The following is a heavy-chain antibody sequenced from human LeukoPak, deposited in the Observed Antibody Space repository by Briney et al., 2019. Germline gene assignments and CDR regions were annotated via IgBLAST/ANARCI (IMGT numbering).Heavy chain of an antibody. D-gene: IGHD2-15*01. CDR3: AREGGDAFDI. V-gene: IGHV4-39*07. Sequence: SETLSLTCTVSGRSISSSFYYWGWIRQPPGKGLEWIGSIYHSGSTYYNPSLKSRVTISVDTSRNQFSLKLSSVTAADTAVYYCAREGGDAFDIWGQGTMVTVSA. CDR2: IYHSGST. J-gene: IGHJ3*02. CDR1: GRSISSSFYY.